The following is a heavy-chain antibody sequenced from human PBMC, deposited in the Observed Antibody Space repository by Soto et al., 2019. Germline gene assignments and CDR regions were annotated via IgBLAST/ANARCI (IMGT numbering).Heavy chain of an antibody. CDR2: IYPGNSDT. D-gene: IGHD1-1*01. V-gene: IGHV5-51*01. Sequence: GESLKISCEGSGSSFTTDWIGWVRQMPGKGLEWMGIIYPGNSDTKYSPSFQGQVTISADKSISTVYLQWRSRKASDSAMYYCVRLGVGIPGTNWGQGTLVTVSS. CDR3: VRLGVGIPGTN. CDR1: GSSFTTDW. J-gene: IGHJ1*01.